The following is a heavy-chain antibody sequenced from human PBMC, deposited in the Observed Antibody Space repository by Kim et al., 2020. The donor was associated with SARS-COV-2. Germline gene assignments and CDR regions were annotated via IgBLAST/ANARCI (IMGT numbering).Heavy chain of an antibody. V-gene: IGHV1-18*01. CDR2: INTYNGKT. J-gene: IGHJ4*02. CDR1: GYTFTSYF. CDR3: ARESGQYYLDY. D-gene: IGHD3-3*01. Sequence: ASVKVSCKTSGYTFTSYFMSWVRQAPGQGLESLGWINTYNGKTKYAQKFQGRVTLRTDASTNTAYMELRSLRSDDTAVYYCARESGQYYLDYWGQGNLVSVSS.